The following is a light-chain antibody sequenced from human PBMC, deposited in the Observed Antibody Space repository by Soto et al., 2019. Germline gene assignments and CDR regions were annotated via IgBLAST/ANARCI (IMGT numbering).Light chain of an antibody. CDR1: QSAGNF. CDR2: YIS. CDR3: QQHNQWPIT. V-gene: IGKV3-11*01. Sequence: EIVLTQSPAPLSLSPGETASLSCRASQSAGNFLAWYQQKPGQAPRLLIYYISTRATGIPARFSGSGSGTEFTLTINSLQSEDSAVYYCQQHNQWPITFGQGTRLEI. J-gene: IGKJ5*01.